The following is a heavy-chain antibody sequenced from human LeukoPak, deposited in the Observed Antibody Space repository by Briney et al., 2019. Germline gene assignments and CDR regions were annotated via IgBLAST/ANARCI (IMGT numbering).Heavy chain of an antibody. CDR1: GYTFTGYY. Sequence: PGASVKVSCKASGYTFTGYYMHWVRQAPGQGLEWMGRINPNSGGTNYAQKFQGRVTMTRDTSISTAYMELSRLRSDDTAVYYCARSSIAARYYYYGMDVRGQGTTVTVSS. D-gene: IGHD6-6*01. CDR3: ARSSIAARYYYYGMDV. CDR2: INPNSGGT. J-gene: IGHJ6*02. V-gene: IGHV1-2*06.